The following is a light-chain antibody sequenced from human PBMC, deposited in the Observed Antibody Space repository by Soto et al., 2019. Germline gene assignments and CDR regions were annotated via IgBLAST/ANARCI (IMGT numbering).Light chain of an antibody. V-gene: IGLV1-44*01. J-gene: IGLJ3*02. CDR1: SSNIGSNT. Sequence: QSVLTQPPSASGTPGQRVTISCSGSSSNIGSNTINWYQQLPGTAPKLLIYSINQRPSGVPDRFSGSKSGTSVSLAISGLKSEDEADYYCATWDDSLSGWVFGGGTQLTVL. CDR2: SIN. CDR3: ATWDDSLSGWV.